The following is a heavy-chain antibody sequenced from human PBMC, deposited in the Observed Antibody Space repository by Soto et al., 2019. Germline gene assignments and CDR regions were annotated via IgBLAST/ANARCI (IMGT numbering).Heavy chain of an antibody. CDR3: ARKTSRGYFNWFDP. CDR2: IYPGDFDT. D-gene: IGHD5-12*01. CDR1: GDSFTTYW. J-gene: IGHJ5*02. Sequence: GESLKISCRVSGDSFTTYWIAWVRQMPGKGLEWMGIIYPGDFDTRYSPSFQGQVTISVDKSINTAYLQWNSLKASDSAMYYCARKTSRGYFNWFDPWGQGTLVTVSS. V-gene: IGHV5-51*01.